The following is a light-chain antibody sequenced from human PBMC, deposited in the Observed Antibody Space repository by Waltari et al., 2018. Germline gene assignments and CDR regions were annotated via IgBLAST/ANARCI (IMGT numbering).Light chain of an antibody. V-gene: IGKV2-28*01. J-gene: IGKJ1*01. CDR2: LSF. CDR1: PSLLHSNGYNY. Sequence: DIVMTQSPLSLPFTPGESASISCRSSPSLLHSNGYNYLDWYLQKPGQSPQLLIYLSFNRASGVPDRFSGSGSGTDFTLKISRVEAEDVGVYYCMQALQTPWTFGQGTKMEIE. CDR3: MQALQTPWT.